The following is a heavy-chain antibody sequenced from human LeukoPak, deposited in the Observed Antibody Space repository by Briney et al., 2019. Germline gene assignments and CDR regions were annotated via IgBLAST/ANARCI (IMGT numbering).Heavy chain of an antibody. Sequence: GGSLRLSCAASGFTFNNHAMSWVRQAPGKGLEWVSGINGNGASTYYSDSVKGRFTISRDNSKNTLYLQMNSLRAEDTAVYYCAKVGTSGSSGWYEDYWGQGTLVTVSS. CDR1: GFTFNNHA. CDR3: AKVGTSGSSGWYEDY. V-gene: IGHV3-23*01. J-gene: IGHJ4*02. CDR2: INGNGAST. D-gene: IGHD6-19*01.